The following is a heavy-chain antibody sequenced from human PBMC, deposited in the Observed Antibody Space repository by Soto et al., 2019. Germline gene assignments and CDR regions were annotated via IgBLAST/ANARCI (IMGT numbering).Heavy chain of an antibody. V-gene: IGHV1-2*02. Sequence: APVKVSCKASGYTFTVYYMHWVRQAPGQGLEWMGWINPKSGGTMYPQKFQGRVTMTWDTSISTAYMALTRLRSDDTAVYYCARDLAKGGGSAGFDYWGQGTLVTVSS. CDR1: GYTFTVYY. J-gene: IGHJ4*02. CDR3: ARDLAKGGGSAGFDY. D-gene: IGHD1-26*01. CDR2: INPKSGGT.